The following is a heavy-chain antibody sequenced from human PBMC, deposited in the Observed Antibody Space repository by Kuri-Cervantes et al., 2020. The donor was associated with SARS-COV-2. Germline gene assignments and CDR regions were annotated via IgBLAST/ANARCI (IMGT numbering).Heavy chain of an antibody. V-gene: IGHV3-33*01. D-gene: IGHD1-1*01. CDR3: VRDGDHWNLDY. CDR1: GFTFSSYG. J-gene: IGHJ4*02. Sequence: LTCAASGFTFSSYGMHGVRQAPGKGLEWVAVIWYDGSNKYYADSEKGRFTISRDNSKNTLYLQMNSLRAEDTAVYYCVRDGDHWNLDYWGQGTLVTVSS. CDR2: IWYDGSNK.